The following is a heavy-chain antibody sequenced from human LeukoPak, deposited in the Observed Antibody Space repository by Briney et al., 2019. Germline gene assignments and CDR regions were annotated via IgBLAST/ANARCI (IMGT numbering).Heavy chain of an antibody. V-gene: IGHV5-51*01. CDR3: ARSESDYYFDY. CDR2: IYPGDSDI. D-gene: IGHD1-14*01. CDR1: GYSFTNHW. Sequence: GESLKISCKGSGYSFTNHWIGWVRQMPGKGLEWMGIIYPGDSDIRYSLSFQGQVTISADKSISTAYLQWSSLKASDTAMYYCARSESDYYFDYWGQGTLVTVSS. J-gene: IGHJ4*02.